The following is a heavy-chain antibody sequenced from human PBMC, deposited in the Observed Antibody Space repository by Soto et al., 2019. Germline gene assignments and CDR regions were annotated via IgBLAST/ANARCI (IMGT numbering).Heavy chain of an antibody. CDR2: IHLGGTT. D-gene: IGHD1-20*01. Sequence: QVQLQESGPGLVKPSGTLSLTCAVSGDSITSSAWWSCVRQPPGKGLEWIGEIHLGGTTNYNPSLKSRVTISVDKSKNPFSLILNSVPAADTAIYYCARGDNWRLDLWGQGTLVTVSS. J-gene: IGHJ5*02. CDR3: ARGDNWRLDL. V-gene: IGHV4-4*02. CDR1: GDSITSSAW.